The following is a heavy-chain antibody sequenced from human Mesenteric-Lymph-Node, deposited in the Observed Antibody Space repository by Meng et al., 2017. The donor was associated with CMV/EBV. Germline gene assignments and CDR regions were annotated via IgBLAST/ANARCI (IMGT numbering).Heavy chain of an antibody. D-gene: IGHD6-19*01. CDR3: ARESSPFSSGWYDACDI. Sequence: GESLKISCAASGFTFSSYSMNWVRQAPGKGLEWVSYISSSSTIYYADAVKGRFTIARDNAENSLYLQMNSLSPEDTAVYFCARESSPFSSGWYDACDIWGQGTMVTVSS. CDR2: ISSSSTI. V-gene: IGHV3-48*04. CDR1: GFTFSSYS. J-gene: IGHJ3*02.